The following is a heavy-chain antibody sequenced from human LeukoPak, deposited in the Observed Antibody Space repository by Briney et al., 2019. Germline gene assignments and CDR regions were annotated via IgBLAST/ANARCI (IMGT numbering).Heavy chain of an antibody. CDR3: AKDRTKWEPPVWYYFDY. CDR2: ISSSSSYI. V-gene: IGHV3-21*01. J-gene: IGHJ4*02. CDR1: GFTFSSYS. D-gene: IGHD1-26*01. Sequence: GGSLRLSCAASGFTFSSYSMNWVCQAPGKGLEWVSSISSSSSYIYYADSMKGRFTISRDNAKNSLYLQMISLRAEDTAVYYCAKDRTKWEPPVWYYFDYWGQGTLVTVSS.